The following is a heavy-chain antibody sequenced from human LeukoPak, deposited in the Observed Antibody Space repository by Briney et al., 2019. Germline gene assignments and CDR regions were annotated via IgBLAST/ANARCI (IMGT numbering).Heavy chain of an antibody. D-gene: IGHD4-17*01. Sequence: PGGSQRLSCAASAFTFSSYWMHWVRQAPGKGLVWVSRINSDGISTSYADSVKGRFTISRDNAKNTLYLQMNSLRAEDTAVYYCAKGGATVIDYWGQGTLVTVSS. CDR2: INSDGIST. V-gene: IGHV3-74*01. CDR1: AFTFSSYW. CDR3: AKGGATVIDY. J-gene: IGHJ4*02.